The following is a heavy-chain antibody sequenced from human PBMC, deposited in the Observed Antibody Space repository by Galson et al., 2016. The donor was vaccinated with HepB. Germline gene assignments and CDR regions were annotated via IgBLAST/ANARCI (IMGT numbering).Heavy chain of an antibody. Sequence: SLRLSCAASGFTFSIYAMSWVRQAPGKGLEWISAIHYSGRSTYYADSVKGRFTISRDNSKNTLYLQMNSLRAEDTARYYCAKVNTDGSHYYFDYWGQGSLVAVAS. CDR2: IHYSGRST. V-gene: IGHV3-23*05. J-gene: IGHJ4*02. CDR1: GFTFSIYA. D-gene: IGHD1-26*01. CDR3: AKVNTDGSHYYFDY.